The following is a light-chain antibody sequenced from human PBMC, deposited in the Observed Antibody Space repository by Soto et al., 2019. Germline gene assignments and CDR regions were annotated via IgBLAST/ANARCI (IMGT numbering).Light chain of an antibody. V-gene: IGKV3-15*01. CDR2: GVS. CDR3: QQYNKWLQT. Sequence: DIVLTQSPSTLSASPWDGATLSCRASQSVGSNLAWYQQKPAQAPRLLIYGVSTRATGTPARFSGSGSGTEFTLTISSVQSEDFAVYYCQQYNKWLQTVGQGSKVDI. J-gene: IGKJ1*01. CDR1: QSVGSN.